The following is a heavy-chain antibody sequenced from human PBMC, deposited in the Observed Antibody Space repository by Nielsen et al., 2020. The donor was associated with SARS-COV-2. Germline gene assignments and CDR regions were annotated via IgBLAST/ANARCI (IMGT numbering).Heavy chain of an antibody. CDR1: GYTFISYG. CDR3: ARDFPYPHPDARYYYYSGMDV. J-gene: IGHJ6*02. Sequence: ASVKVSCKASGYTFISYGISWVQQAPGQGLEWMGWISGYNGNTNYVQKFQGRVTMTTDTSTSTAYMELRSLRSDDTAVYYCARDFPYPHPDARYYYYSGMDVWGQGTTVTVSS. CDR2: ISGYNGNT. D-gene: IGHD6-6*01. V-gene: IGHV1-18*01.